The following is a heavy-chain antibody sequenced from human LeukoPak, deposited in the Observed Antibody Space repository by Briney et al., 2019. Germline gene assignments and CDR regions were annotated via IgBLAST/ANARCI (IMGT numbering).Heavy chain of an antibody. CDR2: IHYSGST. V-gene: IGHV4-59*08. CDR3: ARSYHYDSSGYWAY. CDR1: GGSISSYY. J-gene: IGHJ4*02. Sequence: SETLSLTCTVSGGSISSYYWSWIRQPPGKGLEWIGYIHYSGSTNYNPSLKSRVTISVDTSKNQFSLKLSSVTAADTAVYYCARSYHYDSSGYWAYWGQGTLVTVSS. D-gene: IGHD3-22*01.